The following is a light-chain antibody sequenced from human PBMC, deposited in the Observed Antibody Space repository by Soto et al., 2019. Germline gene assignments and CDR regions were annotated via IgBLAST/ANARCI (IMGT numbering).Light chain of an antibody. CDR2: GTS. Sequence: ESLLKQSPGTLSFSRGERATLSCRASQRVSSTYLAWYQQKPGQAPRLLIYGTSSRATGIPTRFSGSGSGTDFTLTISRLEPEDFAVYYCQQYGSSPWTFGQGTKVDIK. J-gene: IGKJ1*01. V-gene: IGKV3-20*01. CDR1: QRVSSTY. CDR3: QQYGSSPWT.